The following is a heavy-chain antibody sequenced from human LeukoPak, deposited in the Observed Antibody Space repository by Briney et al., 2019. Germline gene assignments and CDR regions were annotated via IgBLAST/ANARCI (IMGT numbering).Heavy chain of an antibody. CDR3: ARVMYYYDSSGYYVYYFDY. CDR1: GGSVSSGSYY. D-gene: IGHD3-22*01. J-gene: IGHJ4*02. V-gene: IGHV4-61*01. CDR2: IYYSVST. Sequence: PSETLSLTCTVSGGSVSSGSYYWSWIRQPPGKGLEWIGYIYYSVSTKYNPSLKSRVTTSVDTSKNQFSLKLSSVTAADTAVYYCARVMYYYDSSGYYVYYFDYWGQGTLVTVSS.